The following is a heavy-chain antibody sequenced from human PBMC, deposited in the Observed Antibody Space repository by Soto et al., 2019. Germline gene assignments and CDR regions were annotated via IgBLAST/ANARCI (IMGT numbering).Heavy chain of an antibody. D-gene: IGHD3-22*01. CDR1: GFTFSSYV. Sequence: GGSLRLSCAASGFTFSSYVMSWVRQAPGKGLEWVSAISGSGGSIHYAGSVKGRLTISRDNSKNTLYLQMNSLRAEDTAVYYCVKDVNSSGQEDYWGQGTLVTVSS. CDR2: ISGSGGSI. V-gene: IGHV3-23*01. J-gene: IGHJ4*02. CDR3: VKDVNSSGQEDY.